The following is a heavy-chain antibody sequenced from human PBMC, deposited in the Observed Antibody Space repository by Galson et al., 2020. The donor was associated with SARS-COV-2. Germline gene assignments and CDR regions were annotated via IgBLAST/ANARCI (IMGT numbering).Heavy chain of an antibody. CDR3: ALERGYSGYVLAADTDYYGMDV. CDR2: INHSGST. CDR1: GGSFSGYY. V-gene: IGHV4-34*01. Sequence: SETLSLTCAVYGGSFSGYYWSWIRQPPGKGLEWIGEINHSGSTNQNPSLKSRVTISVDTSKNQFSLKLSSVTAADTAVYYCALERGYSGYVLAADTDYYGMDVWGQGTTVTVSS. J-gene: IGHJ6*02. D-gene: IGHD5-12*01.